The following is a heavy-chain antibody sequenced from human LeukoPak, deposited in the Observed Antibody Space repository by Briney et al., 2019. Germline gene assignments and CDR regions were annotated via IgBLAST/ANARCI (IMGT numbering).Heavy chain of an antibody. Sequence: GGSLRLSCAASGFTFSSYSMNWVRQAPGKGLEWVSVIYSGGSTYYADSVKGRFTISRDNSKNTLYLQMNSLRAEDTAVYYCARALVATRYYYYYYMDVWGKGTTVTISS. CDR1: GFTFSSYS. J-gene: IGHJ6*03. V-gene: IGHV3-53*01. CDR3: ARALVATRYYYYYYMDV. CDR2: IYSGGST. D-gene: IGHD5-12*01.